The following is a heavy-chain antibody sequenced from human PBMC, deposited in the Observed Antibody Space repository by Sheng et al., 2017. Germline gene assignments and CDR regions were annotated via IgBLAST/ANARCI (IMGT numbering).Heavy chain of an antibody. CDR3: ARDTYYDLLTGYSRDAFDI. Sequence: QVQLVQSGAEVKKPGASVKVSCKASGYSFSGYYMHWVRQAPGQGLEWMGWINPNTGGTIYAQKFQGRVTMTRDTSISTAYMELSRLRSDDTAVYYCARDTYYDLLTGYSRDAFDIWGQGTMVTVSS. J-gene: IGHJ3*02. D-gene: IGHD3-9*01. V-gene: IGHV1-2*02. CDR2: INPNTGGT. CDR1: GYSFSGYY.